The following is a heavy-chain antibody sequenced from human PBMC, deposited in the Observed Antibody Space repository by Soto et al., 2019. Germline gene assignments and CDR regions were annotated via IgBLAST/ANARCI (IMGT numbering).Heavy chain of an antibody. J-gene: IGHJ4*02. D-gene: IGHD1-1*01. Sequence: QVHLVQSGAEVKKPGASVKVSCKGSGYAFTTSGITWVRQAPGQGLEWMGWISAHNGNTNYARKLQGRVTGTRDTSTSIAYMELRSLRSDDTAVYYCARGRYGDYWGQGALVTVSS. CDR3: ARGRYGDY. V-gene: IGHV1-18*01. CDR2: ISAHNGNT. CDR1: GYAFTTSG.